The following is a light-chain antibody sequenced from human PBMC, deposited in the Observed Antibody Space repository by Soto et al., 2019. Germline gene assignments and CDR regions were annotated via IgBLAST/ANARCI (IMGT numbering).Light chain of an antibody. V-gene: IGLV1-51*02. CDR2: ENN. CDR3: GTWDSSLSVWV. Sequence: QSVLTQPPSVSAAPGQKVTISCSGSSSNIGNNYVSWYQHFPGTSPKLVISENNKRPSGIPDRFSGSKSGTSATLGITGLQTGDEPDYYCGTWDSSLSVWVFGGGTKLTVL. J-gene: IGLJ3*02. CDR1: SSNIGNNY.